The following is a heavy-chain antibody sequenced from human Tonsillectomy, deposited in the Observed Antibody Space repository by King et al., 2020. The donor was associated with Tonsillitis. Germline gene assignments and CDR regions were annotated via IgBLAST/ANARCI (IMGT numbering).Heavy chain of an antibody. D-gene: IGHD2-8*02. CDR2: INPNTGGT. Sequence: VQLVESGAEMKKPGASVKVSCKASGYTFTAYYMHWVRQAPGQGLEWMGWINPNTGGTNYAQKFQGRVAMTRDTSISTAYMELSRLTSDDTAVYYCARDRNDQGTDYYFYGMDVWGQGTTVTVSS. V-gene: IGHV1-2*02. CDR1: GYTFTAYY. CDR3: ARDRNDQGTDYYFYGMDV. J-gene: IGHJ6*02.